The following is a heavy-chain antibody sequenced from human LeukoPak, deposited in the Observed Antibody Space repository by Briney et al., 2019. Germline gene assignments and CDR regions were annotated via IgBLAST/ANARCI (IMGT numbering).Heavy chain of an antibody. Sequence: GGSLRLSCAVSGFTFSRYWMNWVRQAPGKGLEWVANIKEDGSEKNYVDSVKGRFTPSRDNALNSVFLQMDSLRVEDTALYFCARGLIGTGGIDFWGQGTLVTVSS. CDR3: ARGLIGTGGIDF. D-gene: IGHD1/OR15-1a*01. CDR2: IKEDGSEK. CDR1: GFTFSRYW. V-gene: IGHV3-7*01. J-gene: IGHJ4*02.